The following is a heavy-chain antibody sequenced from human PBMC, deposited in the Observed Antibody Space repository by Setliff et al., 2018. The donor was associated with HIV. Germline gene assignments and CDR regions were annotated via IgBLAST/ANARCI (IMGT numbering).Heavy chain of an antibody. CDR1: GFKFRDYT. D-gene: IGHD3-10*01. Sequence: PGGSLRLSCAASGFKFRDYTLSWLRQFPGKGLEWVSAIAGNKGTTYYADSVKGRFTISRDNSKNTLYLQMNSLRAEDTAVYYCARDGERWPDYFDYWGQGTLVTVSS. J-gene: IGHJ4*02. CDR3: ARDGERWPDYFDY. V-gene: IGHV3-23*01. CDR2: IAGNKGTT.